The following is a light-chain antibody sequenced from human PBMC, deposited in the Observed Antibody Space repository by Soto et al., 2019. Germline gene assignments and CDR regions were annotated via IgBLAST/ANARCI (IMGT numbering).Light chain of an antibody. Sequence: DIQMTQSPSTLSASXXDRVXITCRASRSISNWLAWYQQKPGTAXXVLIYHASNLQSGVPSRFSGSGSGTEFTLTISSLQPDDFATYYCQHYNSYSFGQGTKVDIK. J-gene: IGKJ1*01. CDR1: RSISNW. V-gene: IGKV1-5*01. CDR3: QHYNSYS. CDR2: HAS.